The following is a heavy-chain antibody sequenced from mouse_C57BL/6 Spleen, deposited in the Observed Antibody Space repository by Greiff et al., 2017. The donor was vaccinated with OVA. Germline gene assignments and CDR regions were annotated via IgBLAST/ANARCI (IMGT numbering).Heavy chain of an antibody. D-gene: IGHD2-2*01. J-gene: IGHJ2*01. CDR3: ARTGVTAYYFDY. Sequence: QVQLQQSGAELVKPGASVKMSCKASGYTFTSYWITWVKQRPGQGLEWIGDIYPGSGSTNYNEKFKSKATLTVDTSSSTAYMQLSSLTSEDSAVDYCARTGVTAYYFDYWGQGTTLTVSS. CDR2: IYPGSGST. V-gene: IGHV1-55*01. CDR1: GYTFTSYW.